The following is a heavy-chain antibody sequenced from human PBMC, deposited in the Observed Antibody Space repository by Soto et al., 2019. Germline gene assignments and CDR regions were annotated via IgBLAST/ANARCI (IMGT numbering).Heavy chain of an antibody. Sequence: PGGSLRLSCAASGFTFSSYGMHWVRQAPGKGLEWVAVISYDGSNKYYADSVKGRFTISRDNSKNTLYLQMNSLRAEDTAVYYCAKDASSIAAPHGISGAAFDIWGQGTMVTVSS. CDR1: GFTFSSYG. CDR2: ISYDGSNK. J-gene: IGHJ3*02. V-gene: IGHV3-30*18. CDR3: AKDASSIAAPHGISGAAFDI. D-gene: IGHD6-6*01.